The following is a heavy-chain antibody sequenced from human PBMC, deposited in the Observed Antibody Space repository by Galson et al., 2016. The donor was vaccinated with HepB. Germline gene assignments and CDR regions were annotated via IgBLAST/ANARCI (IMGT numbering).Heavy chain of an antibody. Sequence: TLSLTCTVSGGSISSGGYYWSWIRQHPGKGLEWIGYISYSGSTYYNPSLKSRVTISVDTSKNQWSLRLRSVTAADTAVYYCARILVPVALGCGWFDPWGQGTLVTVSS. D-gene: IGHD2-2*01. J-gene: IGHJ5*02. CDR2: ISYSGST. CDR3: ARILVPVALGCGWFDP. V-gene: IGHV4-31*03. CDR1: GGSISSGGYY.